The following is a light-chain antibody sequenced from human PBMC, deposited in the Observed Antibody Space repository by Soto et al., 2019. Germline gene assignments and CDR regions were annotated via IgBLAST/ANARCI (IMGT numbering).Light chain of an antibody. J-gene: IGKJ1*01. CDR2: GAS. Sequence: EIKLTQSPATRSLYPSERATRSSRAIQSVSSSYLAWYQQKPGQAPRLLIYGASSRATGIPDRFSGSGSGTDFTLTISRLEPEDFAVYYCQQYGSSPPWTFGQGTNVDIK. V-gene: IGKV3-20*01. CDR1: QSVSSSY. CDR3: QQYGSSPPWT.